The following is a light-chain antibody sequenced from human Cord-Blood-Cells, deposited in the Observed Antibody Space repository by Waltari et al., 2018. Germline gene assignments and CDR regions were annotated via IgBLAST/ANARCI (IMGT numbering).Light chain of an antibody. CDR3: QQSYSTPLT. CDR2: AAS. J-gene: IGKJ4*01. V-gene: IGKV1-39*01. Sequence: DIQMTQSPSSLSASVGDRVTITCRESQSISSYLKWYQQKPGKAPKLMIYAASRLQSGVPSRFSGSGSRTDFTLTISSLQPEDFATYYCQQSYSTPLTFGGGTKVEIK. CDR1: QSISSY.